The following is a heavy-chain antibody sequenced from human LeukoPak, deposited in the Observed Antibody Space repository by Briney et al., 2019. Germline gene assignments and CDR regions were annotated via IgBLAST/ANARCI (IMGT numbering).Heavy chain of an antibody. CDR2: IYHNGTP. J-gene: IGHJ6*02. D-gene: IGHD2-2*02. CDR1: VGSINSGNW. V-gene: IGHV4-4*02. CDR3: ATAPILRGEGGEHYKYGMDV. Sequence: SGTLSLTCAVSVGSINSGNWWSWVRQSPGKVLEWIGEIYHNGTPNYNPSLKSRVTISADTFKNHFSLKMTSVTAADTAVYYCATAPILRGEGGEHYKYGMDVWGQGTTVIVSS.